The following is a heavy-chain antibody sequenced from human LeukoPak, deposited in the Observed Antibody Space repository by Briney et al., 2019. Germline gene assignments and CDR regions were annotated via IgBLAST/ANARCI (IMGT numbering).Heavy chain of an antibody. Sequence: ASETLSLTCTVSGGSMRSNSFYWGWIRQPPGKGLEWIGNINYGGHTYYNPSVKSRVTLSVDVSKNQFSLNLTSVTAADTALYFCARTHFDSLGWFDPWGQGIQVIVSS. CDR3: ARTHFDSLGWFDP. V-gene: IGHV4-39*07. CDR2: INYGGHT. CDR1: GGSMRSNSFY. J-gene: IGHJ5*02. D-gene: IGHD3-9*01.